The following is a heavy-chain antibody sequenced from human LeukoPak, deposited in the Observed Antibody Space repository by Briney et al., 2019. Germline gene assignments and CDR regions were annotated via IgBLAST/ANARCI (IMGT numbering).Heavy chain of an antibody. V-gene: IGHV3-21*01. CDR1: AFTFTNKN. D-gene: IGHD3-9*01. J-gene: IGHJ4*02. CDR3: GTADLTGYYGGDY. CDR2: ISSSSPYI. Sequence: GGSLRLSCAASAFTFTNKNMIWARPAPGKGLGWVSSISSSSPYIYYADSVKGRFTISRDDAKHSLFLQMNSLRAEDTAVYYCGTADLTGYYGGDYWGQGTLVTVSS.